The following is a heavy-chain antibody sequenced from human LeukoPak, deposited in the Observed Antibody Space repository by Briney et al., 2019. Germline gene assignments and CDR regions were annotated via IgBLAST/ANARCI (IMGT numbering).Heavy chain of an antibody. J-gene: IGHJ4*02. CDR1: GFTFSSYA. CDR2: ISGSGGST. CDR3: AKVPNYDFWSGYSHYFDY. V-gene: IGHV3-23*01. Sequence: PGGSLRLSCAASGFTFSSYAMSWVRQAPGKGLEWVSAISGSGGSTYYADSVKGRFTISRDNSKNTQYLQMNSLRAEDTAVYYCAKVPNYDFWSGYSHYFDYWGQGTLVTVSS. D-gene: IGHD3-3*01.